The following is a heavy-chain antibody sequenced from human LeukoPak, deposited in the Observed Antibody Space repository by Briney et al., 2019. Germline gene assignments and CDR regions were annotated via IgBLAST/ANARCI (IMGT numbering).Heavy chain of an antibody. V-gene: IGHV3-21*01. D-gene: IGHD3-10*01. Sequence: GGSLRLSCAASGFTFCSYSVNWVRQAPGEGVECVSSISSISSYIYYADSVKGGVTISRDNAKNSLYLQIDSLRAEDTAVYYCARTHSNYYGSGSQLYYFDYWGQGTLVTVSS. CDR2: ISSISSYI. J-gene: IGHJ4*02. CDR3: ARTHSNYYGSGSQLYYFDY. CDR1: GFTFCSYS.